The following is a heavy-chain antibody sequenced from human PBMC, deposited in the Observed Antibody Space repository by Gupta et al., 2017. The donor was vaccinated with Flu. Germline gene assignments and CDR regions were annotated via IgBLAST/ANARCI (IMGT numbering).Heavy chain of an antibody. Sequence: SGDSISSSSNYWGWIRQPPEKGMEYIASLSYSGTTDCNPSIKSRVTISLETSKKQLSLTLSAVNAADTAVDYCARLPDERYGGQGTMVTVYS. CDR1: GDSISSSSNY. V-gene: IGHV4-39*01. CDR2: LSYSGTT. D-gene: IGHD2-2*01. J-gene: IGHJ4*02. CDR3: ARLPDERY.